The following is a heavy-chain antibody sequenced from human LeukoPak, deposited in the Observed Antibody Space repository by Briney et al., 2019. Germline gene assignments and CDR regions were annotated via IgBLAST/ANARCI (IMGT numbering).Heavy chain of an antibody. CDR3: ARDRGYDSSGYYFRFDY. CDR1: GFTVSSNY. CDR2: IYSGGST. V-gene: IGHV3-66*01. J-gene: IGHJ4*02. D-gene: IGHD3-22*01. Sequence: GGSLRLSCAASGFTVSSNYMSWVRQAPGKGLEWVSVIYSGGSTYYADSVKGRSTISRDNSKHTLYLQMNSLRAEDTAVYYCARDRGYDSSGYYFRFDYWGQGTLVTVSS.